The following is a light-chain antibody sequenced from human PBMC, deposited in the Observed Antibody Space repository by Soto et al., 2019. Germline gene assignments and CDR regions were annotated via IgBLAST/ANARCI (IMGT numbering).Light chain of an antibody. J-gene: IGKJ1*01. V-gene: IGKV1-5*01. CDR1: QSISSW. CDR2: DAS. Sequence: DIQRTQSPSTLSVSVGDRVTITCRASQSISSWLAWYQQKPGKAPKLLIYDASSLESGVPSRFNGSGSGTEFTLTISSLQPDDFATYYCQQYNSYSAFGQGTKVDIK. CDR3: QQYNSYSA.